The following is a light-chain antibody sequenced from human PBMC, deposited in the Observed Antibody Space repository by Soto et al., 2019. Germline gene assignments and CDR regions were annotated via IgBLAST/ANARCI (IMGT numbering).Light chain of an antibody. J-gene: IGKJ5*01. CDR3: QQYDNSIT. CDR2: GAS. V-gene: IGKV3-20*01. Sequence: EIVLTQSPGTLSLSPGEGATLSCRASQSVSSNNLAWYHQKPGQPPRLLIYGASSRATGIPDRFTGSGSGTYFTLTISSLEPEDFAVYYCQQYDNSITFGQGTRLEIE. CDR1: QSVSSNN.